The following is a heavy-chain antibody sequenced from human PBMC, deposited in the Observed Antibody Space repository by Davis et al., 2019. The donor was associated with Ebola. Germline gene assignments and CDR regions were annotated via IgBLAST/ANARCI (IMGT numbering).Heavy chain of an antibody. CDR1: GGSISSGGYY. CDR3: ARIGVVVRGPWDYYYGMDV. V-gene: IGHV4-31*03. D-gene: IGHD3-10*01. J-gene: IGHJ6*02. Sequence: PSETLSLTCTVSGGSISSGGYYWSWIRQHPGKGLEWIGYIYYSGSTYYNPSLKSRVTISVDTSKNQFSLKLSSVTAADTAVYYCARIGVVVRGPWDYYYGMDVWGQGTTVTVSS. CDR2: IYYSGST.